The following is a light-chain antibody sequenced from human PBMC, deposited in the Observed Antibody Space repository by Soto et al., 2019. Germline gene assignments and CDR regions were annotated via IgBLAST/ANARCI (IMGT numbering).Light chain of an antibody. CDR1: QSISSSY. J-gene: IGKJ4*01. Sequence: EIVLTQSPGTLSLSPGERATLSCRASQSISSSYLAWYQQKPGQAPRLLIYGASSRATGIPDRFSGSGSGTDFTLTISRLEPEDFAVDYCQQYGTSLLTYGGRTKVEIK. V-gene: IGKV3-20*01. CDR2: GAS. CDR3: QQYGTSLLT.